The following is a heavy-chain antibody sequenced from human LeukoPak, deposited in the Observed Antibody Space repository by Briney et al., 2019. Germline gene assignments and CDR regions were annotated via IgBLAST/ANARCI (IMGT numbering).Heavy chain of an antibody. Sequence: SETLSLTCAVYGGSFSGYYWSWIRQPPGKGLEWIGEINHSGSTNYNPSLKSRVTISVDTSKNQFSLKLSSVTAADTAVYYCARRMYYDDSSGDDYWGQGTLVTVSS. CDR1: GGSFSGYY. CDR2: INHSGST. D-gene: IGHD3-22*01. V-gene: IGHV4-34*01. J-gene: IGHJ4*02. CDR3: ARRMYYDDSSGDDY.